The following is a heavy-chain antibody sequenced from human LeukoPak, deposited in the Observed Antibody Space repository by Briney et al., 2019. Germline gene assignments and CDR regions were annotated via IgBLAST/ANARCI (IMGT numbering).Heavy chain of an antibody. V-gene: IGHV3-23*01. CDR3: TKDPNGDYVGAFDP. J-gene: IGHJ5*02. CDR2: ITPDVYPT. D-gene: IGHD4-17*01. CDR1: GFSFSSFS. Sequence: SGGSLRLSCAASGFSFSSFSMTWVRQAPGKGLEWVASITPDVYPTYNTDSVKGRFTISRDNSKNTLYLQMNSLRADDTAVYICTKDPNGDYVGAFDPWGQGTLVTVSS.